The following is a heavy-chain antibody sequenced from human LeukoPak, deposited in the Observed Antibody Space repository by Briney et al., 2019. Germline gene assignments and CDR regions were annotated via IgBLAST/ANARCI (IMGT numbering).Heavy chain of an antibody. Sequence: GGSLRLSCAASGFTFSSYSMNWVRQAPGKGLEWVSSISSSSSYMYYADSVKGRFTISRDNAKNSLCLQMNSLRAEDTAVYYCARGASLDCSGGSCYQYYFDYWGQGTLVTVSS. J-gene: IGHJ4*02. D-gene: IGHD2-15*01. CDR3: ARGASLDCSGGSCYQYYFDY. CDR1: GFTFSSYS. V-gene: IGHV3-21*01. CDR2: ISSSSSYM.